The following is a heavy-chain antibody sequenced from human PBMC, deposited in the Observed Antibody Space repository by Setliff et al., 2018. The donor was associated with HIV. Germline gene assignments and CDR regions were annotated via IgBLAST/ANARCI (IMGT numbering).Heavy chain of an antibody. Sequence: SETLSLTCAVYGESLRGFYWNWSRQSPGEGLEWIGAVNSTGDTIYNPSLKRRVTISVDTSKKQFSLKMRSVVAADTAVYYCVRGRDFIVRHLHFTAGGAYDVWGPGTLVTVSS. V-gene: IGHV4-34*01. D-gene: IGHD2-21*01. CDR2: VNSTGDT. J-gene: IGHJ3*01. CDR3: VRGRDFIVRHLHFTAGGAYDV. CDR1: GESLRGFY.